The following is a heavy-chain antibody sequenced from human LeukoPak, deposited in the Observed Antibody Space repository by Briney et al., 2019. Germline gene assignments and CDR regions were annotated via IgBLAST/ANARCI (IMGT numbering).Heavy chain of an antibody. Sequence: GGSLRLSCAASGFTFSTYEMNWVRQAPGQGREWVSYIGSSASVIYYADSVRGRFTISRDNAKNSLFLQLNSLRVEDTAVYYCAGTLSGYHYYQMDVWGKGTTVTVSS. CDR2: IGSSASVI. CDR1: GFTFSTYE. D-gene: IGHD3-10*01. J-gene: IGHJ6*03. V-gene: IGHV3-48*03. CDR3: AGTLSGYHYYQMDV.